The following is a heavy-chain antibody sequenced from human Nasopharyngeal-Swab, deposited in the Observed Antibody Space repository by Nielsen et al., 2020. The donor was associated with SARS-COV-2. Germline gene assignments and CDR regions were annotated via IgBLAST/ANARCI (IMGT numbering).Heavy chain of an antibody. CDR2: ISDSSSFI. CDR1: GFTFSSYS. J-gene: IGHJ4*02. CDR3: ARGGYSRPS. Sequence: GGSLRLSCAASGFTFSSYSMNCVRQAPGTGLEWVSSISDSSSFIYYADSVKGRFTISRDNAKNSLYLQMNSLRAEDTAVYYCARGGYSRPSWGQGTLVTVSS. V-gene: IGHV3-21*01. D-gene: IGHD6-13*01.